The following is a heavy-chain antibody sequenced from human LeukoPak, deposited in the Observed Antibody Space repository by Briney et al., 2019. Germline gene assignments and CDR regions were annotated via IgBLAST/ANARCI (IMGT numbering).Heavy chain of an antibody. CDR2: ISYDGSNK. D-gene: IGHD3-22*01. CDR1: RFTFSSYG. Sequence: PGGSLRLSCAASRFTFSSYGMHWVRQAPGKGLEWVAVISYDGSNKYYADSVKGRFTISRDNSKNTLYLQMNSLRAEDTAVYYCAKESYYDSSGYYYPYFDYWGQGTLVTVSS. V-gene: IGHV3-30*18. CDR3: AKESYYDSSGYYYPYFDY. J-gene: IGHJ4*02.